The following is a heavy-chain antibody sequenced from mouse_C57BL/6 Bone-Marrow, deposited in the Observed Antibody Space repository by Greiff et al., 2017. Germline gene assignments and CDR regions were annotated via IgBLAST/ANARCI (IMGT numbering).Heavy chain of an antibody. Sequence: VQRLESGPELVKPGASVKLSCKASGYTFTSYDINWVKQRPGQGLEWIGWIYPRDGSTKYNEKFKGKATLTVDTSSSTAYMELHSLTSEDSAVYFCAGGYFYWGQGTTLTVSS. CDR3: AGGYFY. D-gene: IGHD2-3*01. CDR2: IYPRDGST. V-gene: IGHV1-85*01. CDR1: GYTFTSYD. J-gene: IGHJ2*01.